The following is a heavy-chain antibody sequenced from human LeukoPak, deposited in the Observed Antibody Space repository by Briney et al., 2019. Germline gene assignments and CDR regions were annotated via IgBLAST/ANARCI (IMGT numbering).Heavy chain of an antibody. CDR2: INPSGGST. J-gene: IGHJ3*02. CDR1: GYTFTSYY. Sequence: GASVKVSCKASGYTFTSYYMDWVRRAPGEGLEWMGIINPSGGSTSYAQKFQGRLTMTRDMSTSTVYMELSSLRSEDTAVYYCASLAGGNSESSDAFDIWGQGTMVTVSS. CDR3: ASLAGGNSESSDAFDI. D-gene: IGHD4-23*01. V-gene: IGHV1-46*01.